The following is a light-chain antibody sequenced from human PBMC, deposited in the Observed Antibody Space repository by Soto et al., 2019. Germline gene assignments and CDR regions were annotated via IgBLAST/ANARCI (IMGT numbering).Light chain of an antibody. CDR3: QPYGSSPFT. CDR2: GAS. J-gene: IGKJ3*01. CDR1: QSVSSSY. V-gene: IGKV3-20*01. Sequence: EIVLTQSPGTLSLSPGERATLSCRASQSVSSSYLAWYQQKPGQAPRLLIYGASSRATGIPDRFSGSGSGTDFTLTISRLAPEYFSVYYCQPYGSSPFTFGPGPNVDIQ.